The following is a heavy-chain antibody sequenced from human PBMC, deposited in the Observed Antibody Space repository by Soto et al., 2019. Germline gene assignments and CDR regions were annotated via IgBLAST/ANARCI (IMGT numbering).Heavy chain of an antibody. Sequence: QVQLVQSGAEVKKPGASVKVSCKASGYSFITSYHMHWVRQAPGQGLEWMGIINPTGSMTRYSQKFQGRLTMTRDTSTATDYMELSNLTSEDTAVYFCARDTGCDHDAFDIWGQGTRVTVSS. D-gene: IGHD5-12*01. CDR1: GYSFITSYH. CDR3: ARDTGCDHDAFDI. CDR2: INPTGSMT. J-gene: IGHJ3*02. V-gene: IGHV1-46*01.